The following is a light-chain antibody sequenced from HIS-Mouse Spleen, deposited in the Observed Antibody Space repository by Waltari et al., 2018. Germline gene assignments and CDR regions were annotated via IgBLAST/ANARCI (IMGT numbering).Light chain of an antibody. CDR2: RNN. CDR1: SSNIGSNY. V-gene: IGLV1-47*01. J-gene: IGLJ3*02. CDR3: AAWDDSLSGWV. Sequence: QSVLTQPPSASGTPGQRVTISCSGSSSNIGSNYVYWYQQLPGTAPKLLIYRNNQRPSGVPDRFSGSKSGTSASRAMSGLRSEDEADYYCAAWDDSLSGWVFGGGTKLTVL.